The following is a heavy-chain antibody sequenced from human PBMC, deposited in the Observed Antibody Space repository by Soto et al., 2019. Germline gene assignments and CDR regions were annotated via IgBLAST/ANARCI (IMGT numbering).Heavy chain of an antibody. CDR1: GFTFGDYA. J-gene: IGHJ6*03. V-gene: IGHV3-49*03. Sequence: GGSLRLSCTASGFTFGDYAMSWFRQAPGKGLEWVGFIRSKAYGGTTEYAASVKGRFTISRDESKSIAYLQMNSLKTEDTAVHYCTSGANDCSSTSCITKLTPNPQLYYYYMDVWGKGTTVTVSS. CDR2: IRSKAYGGTT. CDR3: TSGANDCSSTSCITKLTPNPQLYYYYMDV. D-gene: IGHD2-2*01.